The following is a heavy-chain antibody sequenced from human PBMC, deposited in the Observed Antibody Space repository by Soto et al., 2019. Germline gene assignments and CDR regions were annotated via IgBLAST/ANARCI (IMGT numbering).Heavy chain of an antibody. J-gene: IGHJ4*02. D-gene: IGHD6-19*01. Sequence: QVQLVQSGAEVKKPGASVKVSCKASGYTFTSYDINWVRQATGQGLEWMGWMNPNSGNTGYAHKFQSRVTMTRNTSTSTAYMELSRLRSADTAVYYCARSVEWLASFDYWGQGTVVTVSS. CDR2: MNPNSGNT. CDR1: GYTFTSYD. V-gene: IGHV1-8*01. CDR3: ARSVEWLASFDY.